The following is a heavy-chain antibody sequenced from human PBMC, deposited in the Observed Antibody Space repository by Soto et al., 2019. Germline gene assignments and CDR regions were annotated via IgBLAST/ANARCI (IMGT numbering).Heavy chain of an antibody. J-gene: IGHJ3*02. CDR2: ISSSSSYI. Sequence: GGSLRLSCAASGFTFSSYSMNWVRQAPGKGLEWVSSISSSSSYIYYADSVKGRFTISRDNAKNSLYLQMNSLRAKDTAVYYCARADLVGAFDIWGQGTMVTVSS. V-gene: IGHV3-21*01. D-gene: IGHD6-6*01. CDR3: ARADLVGAFDI. CDR1: GFTFSSYS.